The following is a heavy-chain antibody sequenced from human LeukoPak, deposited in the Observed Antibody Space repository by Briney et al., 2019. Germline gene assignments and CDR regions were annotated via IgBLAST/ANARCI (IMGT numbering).Heavy chain of an antibody. CDR2: ISSSSSYI. V-gene: IGHV3-21*01. Sequence: GGSLRLSCAASGFTFSSYSMNWVRQAPGKGLEWVSSISSSSSYIYYADSVKGRFTISRDNAKNSLYLQMNSLRAEDTAVYYCARRYCSGGSCYSRPFDYWGQGTLVTVSS. CDR3: ARRYCSGGSCYSRPFDY. J-gene: IGHJ4*02. CDR1: GFTFSSYS. D-gene: IGHD2-15*01.